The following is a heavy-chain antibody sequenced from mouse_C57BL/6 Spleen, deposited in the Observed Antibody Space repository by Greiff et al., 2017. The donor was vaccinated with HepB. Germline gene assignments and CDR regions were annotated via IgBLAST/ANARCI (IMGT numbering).Heavy chain of an antibody. CDR1: GYSITSGYD. CDR2: ISYSGST. J-gene: IGHJ4*01. D-gene: IGHD1-1*01. CDR3: ARAGSSPYAMGY. V-gene: IGHV3-1*01. Sequence: EVQGVESGPGMVKPSQSLSLTCTVTGYSITSGYDWHWIRHFPGNKLEWMGYISYSGSTNYNPSLKSRISITHDTSKNHFFLKLNSVTTEDTATYYCARAGSSPYAMGYWGQGTSVTVSS.